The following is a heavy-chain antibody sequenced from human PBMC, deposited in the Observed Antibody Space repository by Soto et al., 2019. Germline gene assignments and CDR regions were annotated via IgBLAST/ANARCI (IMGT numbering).Heavy chain of an antibody. CDR1: GVSVSIHV. V-gene: IGHV3-23*01. J-gene: IGHJ4*02. D-gene: IGHD5-18*01. Sequence: PGCSLKLSSAASGVSVSIHVITWARQAPGKGLEWVSSISGPGSIYNADSVKGRFTISRDNSKNTVYLQMNTLRAEDSAVYYCASGRGFSYGYVYWGQGTLVNVSS. CDR3: ASGRGFSYGYVY. CDR2: ISGPGSI.